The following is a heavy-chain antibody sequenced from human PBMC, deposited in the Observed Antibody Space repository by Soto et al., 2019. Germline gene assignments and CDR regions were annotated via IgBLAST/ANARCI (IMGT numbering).Heavy chain of an antibody. V-gene: IGHV4-4*07. CDR1: GGSISSYY. CDR2: ISTSGST. CDR3: ASGYDCCGYFLDAFDI. Sequence: QVQLQESGPGLVKPSETLSLTCTVSGGSISSYYWSWIRHPAGKGLEWIGRISTSGSTNYNPSLKCPFTMSVDTSKNQFSLKLSSVTAADTAVYYCASGYDCCGYFLDAFDIWGQGTMVTVSS. D-gene: IGHD3-22*01. J-gene: IGHJ3*02.